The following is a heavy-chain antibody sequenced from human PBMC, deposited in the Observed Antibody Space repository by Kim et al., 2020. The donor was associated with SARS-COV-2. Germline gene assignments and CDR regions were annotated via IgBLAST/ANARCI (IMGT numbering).Heavy chain of an antibody. CDR3: AKDPFDY. V-gene: IGHV3-23*01. CDR1: GFTFSGYG. CDR2: IIHSGGFI. Sequence: GGSLRLSCAASGFTFSGYGMSWVRQVPGKGLEWVSIIHSGGFIYYADSVKGRFTISRDNSKNTLYLQMNSLRAEDTAIYYCAKDPFDYWGQGTLVTVSS. J-gene: IGHJ4*02.